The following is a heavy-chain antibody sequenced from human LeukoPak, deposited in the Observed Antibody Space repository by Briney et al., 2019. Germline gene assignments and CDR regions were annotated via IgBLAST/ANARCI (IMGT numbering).Heavy chain of an antibody. V-gene: IGHV1-24*01. CDR1: GYTLTELS. Sequence: ASVKVSCKVSGYTLTELSMHWVRRAPGKGLEWMGGFDPEDGETIYAQKFQGRVTMTEDTSTDTAYMELSSLRFEDTAVYYCATSPAAAPDWFDPWGQGTLVTVSS. J-gene: IGHJ5*02. D-gene: IGHD2-2*01. CDR3: ATSPAAAPDWFDP. CDR2: FDPEDGET.